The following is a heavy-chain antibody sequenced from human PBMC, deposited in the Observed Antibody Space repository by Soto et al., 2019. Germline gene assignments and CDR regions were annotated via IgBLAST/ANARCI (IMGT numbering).Heavy chain of an antibody. D-gene: IGHD2-8*01. CDR3: ARDLLIGYCTNGVCYRYNWFDP. CDR2: IYYSGST. J-gene: IGHJ5*02. Sequence: SETLSLTCTVSGGSXSSYYWSRIRQPPGKGLEWIGYIYYSGSTNYNPSLKSRVTISVDTSKNQFSLKLSSVTAADTAVYYCARDLLIGYCTNGVCYRYNWFDPWGQGTLVTSPQ. CDR1: GGSXSSYY. V-gene: IGHV4-59*01.